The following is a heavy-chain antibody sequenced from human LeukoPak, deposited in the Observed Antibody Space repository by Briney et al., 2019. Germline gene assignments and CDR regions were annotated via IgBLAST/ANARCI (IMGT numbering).Heavy chain of an antibody. Sequence: PGGSLRLSCAASGFTFSSYAISWVRQAPGKGLEWVSTISATGGYTYIADSVKGRFTISRDKSNNTLHLQMSSLRAEDTAVYYCAKKGTGGDSSGYYSPFDSWGQGTLVTVSS. J-gene: IGHJ4*02. CDR3: AKKGTGGDSSGYYSPFDS. D-gene: IGHD3-22*01. CDR2: ISATGGYT. CDR1: GFTFSSYA. V-gene: IGHV3-23*01.